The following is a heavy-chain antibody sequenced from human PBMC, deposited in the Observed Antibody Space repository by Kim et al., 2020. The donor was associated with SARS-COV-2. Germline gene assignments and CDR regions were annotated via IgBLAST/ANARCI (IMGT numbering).Heavy chain of an antibody. J-gene: IGHJ5*02. V-gene: IGHV3-30-3*01. CDR3: ARGVGIQLWLDWFDP. Sequence: GGSLRLSCAASGFTFSSYAMHWVRQAPGKGLEWVAVISYDGSNKYYADSVKGRFTISRDNSKNTLYLQMNSLRAEDTAVYYCARGVGIQLWLDWFDPWGQGTLVTVSS. CDR2: ISYDGSNK. D-gene: IGHD5-18*01. CDR1: GFTFSSYA.